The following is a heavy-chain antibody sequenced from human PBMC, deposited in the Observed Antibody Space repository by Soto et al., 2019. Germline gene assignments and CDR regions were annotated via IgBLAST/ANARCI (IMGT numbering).Heavy chain of an antibody. CDR1: GRSFSGYY. D-gene: IGHD3-3*01. Sequence: PSETLSLTCAVYGRSFSGYYCSWIRQPPGKGLEWIGGINHSGCTNYNPSLKSRGTISVDPSKNPCSLKLSLWPPGKRAVFHSARIPPFQYDFCSGYFNWFGPLRQGPLVTVST. J-gene: IGHJ5*02. CDR3: ARIPPFQYDFCSGYFNWFGP. V-gene: IGHV4-34*01. CDR2: INHSGCT.